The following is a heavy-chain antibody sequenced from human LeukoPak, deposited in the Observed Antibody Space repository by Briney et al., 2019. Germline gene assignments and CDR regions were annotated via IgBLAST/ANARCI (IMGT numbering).Heavy chain of an antibody. D-gene: IGHD5-18*01. CDR3: ARDLGYGYGSVWHKYFDY. J-gene: IGHJ4*01. CDR2: INPNSGGT. CDR1: GYTFTGYY. V-gene: IGHV1-2*06. Sequence: ASVKVSCKASGYTFTGYYMHWVRQAPGQGLEWLGRINPNSGGTNYAQKFQGRVTMTRDTSTTSAYMELSSLISDDTAVYYCARDLGYGYGSVWHKYFDYWGHGTLVTVCS.